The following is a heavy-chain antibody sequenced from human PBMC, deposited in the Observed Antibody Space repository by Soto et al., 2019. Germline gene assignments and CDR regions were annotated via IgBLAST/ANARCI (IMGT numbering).Heavy chain of an antibody. CDR3: LRPGGFDDYSWFDT. CDR2: IDDGGSRT. V-gene: IGHV3-74*01. D-gene: IGHD4-17*01. J-gene: IGHJ5*01. Sequence: VQLVESGGGLIQPGGSLRLSCAASGFTFSNFWMHWGRQAPGEGLVWVSRIDDGGSRTIYADSVKGRFTISRDNAMNTLYRHLNSLVVEDTAVYYCLRPGGFDDYSWFDTCDHGTLVTVSS. CDR1: GFTFSNFW.